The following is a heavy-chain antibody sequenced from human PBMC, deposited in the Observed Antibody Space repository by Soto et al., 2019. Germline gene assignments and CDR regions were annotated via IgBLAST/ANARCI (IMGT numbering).Heavy chain of an antibody. CDR1: GGSISSSSYY. CDR3: ARTAGFSSSSLYYYYGMDV. D-gene: IGHD6-6*01. J-gene: IGHJ6*02. CDR2: IYYSGST. Sequence: QLQLQESGPGLVKPSETLSLTCTVSGGSISSSSYYWGWIRQPPGKGLEWIGSIYYSGSTYYNPSLKSRVTISVDTSKNQFSLKLSPVTAADTAVYYCARTAGFSSSSLYYYYGMDVWGQGTTVTVSS. V-gene: IGHV4-39*01.